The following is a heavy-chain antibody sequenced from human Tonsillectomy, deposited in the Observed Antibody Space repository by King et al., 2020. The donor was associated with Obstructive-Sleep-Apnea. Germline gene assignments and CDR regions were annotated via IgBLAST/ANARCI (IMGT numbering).Heavy chain of an antibody. CDR2: MNPDSGNT. CDR1: GYIFTSYD. Sequence: QLVQSGAEVKKPGVSVKVSCEASGYIFTSYDVNWVRQATGQGLEWMGWMNPDSGNTRFAQKFQGRVTMTRNTSISTAYMELSSLTSDDTAVYYCARSTIYYYYAMDVWGQGTTVTVSS. CDR3: ARSTIYYYYAMDV. J-gene: IGHJ6*02. V-gene: IGHV1-8*01. D-gene: IGHD5-24*01.